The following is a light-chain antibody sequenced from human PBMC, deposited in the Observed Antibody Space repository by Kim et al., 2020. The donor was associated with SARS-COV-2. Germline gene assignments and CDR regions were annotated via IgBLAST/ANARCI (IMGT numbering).Light chain of an antibody. J-gene: IGLJ2*01. CDR3: QVWDTSTNHVV. CDR1: NIGSES. V-gene: IGLV3-21*01. CDR2: YDR. Sequence: APGKTARYTCGGENIGSESVPWNQQKPGQAPVVVIYYDRDRPSGIPDRFSGSNSGNTATLTITRVEAGDEADYYCQVWDTSTNHVVFGGGTQLTVL.